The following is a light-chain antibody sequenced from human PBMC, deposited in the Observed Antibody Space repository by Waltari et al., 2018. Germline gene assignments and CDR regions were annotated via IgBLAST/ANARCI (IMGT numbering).Light chain of an antibody. V-gene: IGLV1-40*01. CDR1: KSNIGADFD. Sequence: QSVLTPPPSVSGAPGQRVTISCSGTKSNIGADFDVSWYQQVPGTAPKLLLHSFSNRPSGVSDRFSGFKSGASASLVITGLQAEDEAMYYCQSYDTTLSAVVFGGGTRLTV. J-gene: IGLJ2*01. CDR3: QSYDTTLSAVV. CDR2: SFS.